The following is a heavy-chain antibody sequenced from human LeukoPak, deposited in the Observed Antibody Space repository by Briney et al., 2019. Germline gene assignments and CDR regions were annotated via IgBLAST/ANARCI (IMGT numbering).Heavy chain of an antibody. D-gene: IGHD3-22*01. CDR2: ISGSGGST. CDR3: AKDRVWVVVVMGPYYGMDV. Sequence: PGGSLRLSCAASGFTFSSYAMSWVRQAPGKGLEWVSAISGSGGSTYYADSVKGRFTISRDNSKNTLYLQMNSLRAEDTAVYYCAKDRVWVVVVMGPYYGMDVWDQGTAVTVSS. J-gene: IGHJ6*02. V-gene: IGHV3-23*01. CDR1: GFTFSSYA.